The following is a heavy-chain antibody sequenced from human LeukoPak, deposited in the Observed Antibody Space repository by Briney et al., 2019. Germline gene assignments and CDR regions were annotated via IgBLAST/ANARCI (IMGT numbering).Heavy chain of an antibody. CDR3: ARGGPDNWGSRENAFDI. D-gene: IGHD7-27*01. CDR1: GYTFTSYG. Sequence: ASVNVSCKASGYTFTSYGISWVRQAPGQGLEWMGWISAYNGNTNYAQKLQGRVTMTTDTSTSAAYMELRSLRSDDTAVYYCARGGPDNWGSRENAFDIWGQGTMVTVSS. J-gene: IGHJ3*02. V-gene: IGHV1-18*01. CDR2: ISAYNGNT.